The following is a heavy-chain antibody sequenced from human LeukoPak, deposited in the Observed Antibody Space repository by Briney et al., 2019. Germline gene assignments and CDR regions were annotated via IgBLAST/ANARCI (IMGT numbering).Heavy chain of an antibody. CDR1: GGTFSSYA. V-gene: IGHV1-69*04. CDR3: ARGRKRNYSPCGMDV. J-gene: IGHJ6*02. CDR2: IIPILGIA. Sequence: SVKVSCKASGGTFSSYAISWVRQAPGQGLEWMGRIIPILGIANYAQKFQGRVAITADKSTSTAYMELSSLRSEDTAVYYCARGRKRNYSPCGMDVWGQGTTVTVSS. D-gene: IGHD1-14*01.